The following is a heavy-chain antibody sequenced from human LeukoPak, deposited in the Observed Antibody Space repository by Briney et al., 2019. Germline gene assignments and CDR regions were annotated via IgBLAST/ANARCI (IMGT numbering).Heavy chain of an antibody. CDR1: GNTFTGYY. Sequence: APVKVSCKASGNTFTGYYMHWVRQAPGQGLEWMGWINPNSGGTNYAQKFQGRVTMTRDTSISTAYMELSRLRSDDTAVYYCARKVPRYCSSTSCPNWFDPWGQGTLVTVSS. CDR3: ARKVPRYCSSTSCPNWFDP. D-gene: IGHD2-2*01. V-gene: IGHV1-2*02. CDR2: INPNSGGT. J-gene: IGHJ5*02.